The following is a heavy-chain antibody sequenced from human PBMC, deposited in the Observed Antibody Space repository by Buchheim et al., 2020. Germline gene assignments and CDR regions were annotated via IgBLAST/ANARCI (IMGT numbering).Heavy chain of an antibody. CDR2: IYHSGST. CDR1: GGSISSSNW. V-gene: IGHV4-4*02. CDR3: ARDRGRRAYSSGSKEYYFDY. D-gene: IGHD6-19*01. Sequence: QVQLQESGPGLVKPSGTLSLTCAVSGGSISSSNWWSWVRQPPGKGLEWIGEIYHSGSTNYNPSLKSRVTISVDKSTNQFSLKLSSVTAADTAVYYCARDRGRRAYSSGSKEYYFDYWGQGTL. J-gene: IGHJ4*02.